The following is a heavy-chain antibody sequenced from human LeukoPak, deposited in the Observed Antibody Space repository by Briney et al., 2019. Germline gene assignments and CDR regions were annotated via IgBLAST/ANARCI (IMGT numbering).Heavy chain of an antibody. J-gene: IGHJ4*02. CDR1: GASIRSGRNY. Sequence: PSETLSLTCNVSGASIRSGRNYWGWIRQSPGKGLEWIGGIYYSGSSSYNPSLQSRVSISVDTSKNHISLKVFSLTAADTALHYCARHVSGSAMMHYFDYWGQGNLVTVSS. CDR3: ARHVSGSAMMHYFDY. CDR2: IYYSGSS. D-gene: IGHD5-18*01. V-gene: IGHV4-39*01.